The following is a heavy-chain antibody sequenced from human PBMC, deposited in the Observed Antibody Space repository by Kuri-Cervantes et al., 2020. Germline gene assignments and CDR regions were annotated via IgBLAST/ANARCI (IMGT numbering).Heavy chain of an antibody. CDR1: GFSLTTSGVA. CDR3: AHSGSSGYYGYFQH. V-gene: IGHV2-5*02. Sequence: SGPTLVKPTQTLTLTCTFSGFSLTTSGVAVGWIRQPPGKALKWLALNYWDDDKRYSTSLKSRLTITKDTSKNQVVLTMTNMDPVDTATYYCAHSGSSGYYGYFQHWGQGTLVTVSS. J-gene: IGHJ1*01. D-gene: IGHD3-22*01. CDR2: NYWDDDK.